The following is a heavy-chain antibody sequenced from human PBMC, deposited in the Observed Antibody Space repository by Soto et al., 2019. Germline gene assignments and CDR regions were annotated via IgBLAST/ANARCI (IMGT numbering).Heavy chain of an antibody. D-gene: IGHD1-7*01. CDR2: IYYIGAY. Sequence: QVQLQQSGPGLVRPSETLSLSCSVSGASVSSYYWSWVRQPPGKGLEWIGYIYYIGAYNYNPSLKSRVTISVDTPKNQFSLKLTSVTAADTAVYYCARTPETRDWLDPWGQGTLVTVSS. J-gene: IGHJ5*02. V-gene: IGHV4-59*02. CDR3: ARTPETRDWLDP. CDR1: GASVSSYY.